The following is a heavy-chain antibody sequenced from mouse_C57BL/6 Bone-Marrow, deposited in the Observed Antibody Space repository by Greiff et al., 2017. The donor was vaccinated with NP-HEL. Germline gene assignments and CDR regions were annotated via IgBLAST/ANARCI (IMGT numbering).Heavy chain of an antibody. CDR3: ARKGGYYGSSPYWYFDV. D-gene: IGHD1-1*01. CDR1: GFSLTSYA. V-gene: IGHV2-9-1*01. CDR2: IWTGGGT. J-gene: IGHJ1*03. Sequence: QVQLKESGPGLVAPSQSLSITCTVSGFSLTSYAISWVRQPPGKGLEWLGVIWTGGGTNYNSAPKSRLSISKDNSKSQVFLKMNSLQTDATARYYCARKGGYYGSSPYWYFDVWGTGTTVTVSS.